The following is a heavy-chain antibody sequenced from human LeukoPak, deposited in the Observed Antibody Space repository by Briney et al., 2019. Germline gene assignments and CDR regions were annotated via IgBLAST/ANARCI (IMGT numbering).Heavy chain of an antibody. CDR1: GYTFTNYG. Sequence: ASVRVSCKASGYTFTNYGISWVRQAPGQGLEWMGYIIAYNGNTNYAQNFQGRVTMTTDTSTSTAYMELRSLRSDDTAVYYCARDLVRGRRKWENNGMDVWGQGTRVTVSS. J-gene: IGHJ6*02. V-gene: IGHV1-18*01. CDR2: IIAYNGNT. CDR3: ARDLVRGRRKWENNGMDV. D-gene: IGHD1-26*01.